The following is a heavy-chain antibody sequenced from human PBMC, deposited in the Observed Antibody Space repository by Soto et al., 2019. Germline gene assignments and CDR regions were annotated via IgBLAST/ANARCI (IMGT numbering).Heavy chain of an antibody. CDR2: IYYSGST. D-gene: IGHD3-10*01. Sequence: QLQLQESGPGLVKPSETLSLTCTVSGGSISSSSYYWGWIRQPPGKGLEWIGSIYYSGSTYYNPSLKSRVTISVDTSKNQFSLKLSSVTAADTAVYYCARLPRAYYYGSGSYYLEWGQGTLVTVSS. J-gene: IGHJ4*02. CDR1: GGSISSSSYY. CDR3: ARLPRAYYYGSGSYYLE. V-gene: IGHV4-39*01.